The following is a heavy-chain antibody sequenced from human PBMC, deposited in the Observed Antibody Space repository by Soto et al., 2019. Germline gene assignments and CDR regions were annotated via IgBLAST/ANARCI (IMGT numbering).Heavy chain of an antibody. Sequence: GGPLRLSCAASGFAFSSYAMHWVRRAPGKGLEYVSAISSNGGSTYYANSVKGRFTISRDNSKNTLYFQMGSLRAEDIAVYYCVRVGRTGTPGAFELWGKGTMANVSS. CDR3: VRVGRTGTPGAFEL. CDR2: ISSNGGST. D-gene: IGHD1-7*01. V-gene: IGHV3-64*01. CDR1: GFAFSSYA. J-gene: IGHJ3*01.